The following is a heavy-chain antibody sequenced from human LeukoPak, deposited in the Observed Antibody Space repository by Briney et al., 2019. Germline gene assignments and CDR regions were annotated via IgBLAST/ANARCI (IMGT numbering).Heavy chain of an antibody. J-gene: IGHJ4*02. CDR1: GFTFSSSP. CDR3: ARSGDY. Sequence: PGGSLRLSCAASGFTFSSSPMNWVRQAPGKGLEWVSYISSSGTIYYADSVKGRFTISRDNAKNSLYLQMNSLRVEDTAVYYCARSGDYWGQGTLVTVSS. CDR2: ISSSGTI. V-gene: IGHV3-48*01.